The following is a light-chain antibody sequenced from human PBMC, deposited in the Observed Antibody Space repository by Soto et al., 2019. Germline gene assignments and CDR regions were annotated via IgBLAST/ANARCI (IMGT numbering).Light chain of an antibody. CDR2: AAS. CDR3: QQCGSSPWT. CDR1: QSVSSYY. Sequence: EIVLTQSPGTLSLSPGERATLSCRASQSVSSYYLGWYQQKPGQAPRLLIYAASSRATGIPDRFSGGGSGTDFTLTISRLAPEDFAVYYCQQCGSSPWTFGQGTKVEIK. J-gene: IGKJ1*01. V-gene: IGKV3-20*01.